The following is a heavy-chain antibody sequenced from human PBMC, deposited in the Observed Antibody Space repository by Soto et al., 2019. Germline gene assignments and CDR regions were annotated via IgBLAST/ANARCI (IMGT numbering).Heavy chain of an antibody. D-gene: IGHD3-10*01. CDR1: GGSFSGYY. CDR3: ARGRRLWFGELQNWFDP. J-gene: IGHJ5*02. CDR2: INHSGST. Sequence: SETLSLTCAVYGGSFSGYYWSWIRQPPGKGLEWIGEINHSGSTNYNPSLKSRVTISVDTSKNQFSLKLSSVTAADTAVYYCARGRRLWFGELQNWFDPWGQGTLVTVSS. V-gene: IGHV4-34*01.